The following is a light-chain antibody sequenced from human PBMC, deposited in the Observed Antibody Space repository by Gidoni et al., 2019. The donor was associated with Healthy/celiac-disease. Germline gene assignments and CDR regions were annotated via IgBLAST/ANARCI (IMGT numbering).Light chain of an antibody. V-gene: IGKV1-8*01. Sequence: AIRMTQSPSSFSASTGDRVTITCRASQGISSYLAWYQQKPGKAPKLLIYAASTLQSGVPSRFSGSGSGTDFTLTISCLQSEDFATYYCQQYYSCPPTFGQXTKVEIK. CDR2: AAS. J-gene: IGKJ1*01. CDR3: QQYYSCPPT. CDR1: QGISSY.